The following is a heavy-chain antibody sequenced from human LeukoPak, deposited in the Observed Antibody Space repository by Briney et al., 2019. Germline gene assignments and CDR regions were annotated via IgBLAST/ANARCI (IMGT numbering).Heavy chain of an antibody. J-gene: IGHJ4*02. Sequence: ASVKVSCKASGYTFTGYYMHWVRQAPGQGLEWMGWINPNSGGTNYAQKFQGRVTMTRDTSISTAYMELSRLRSDDMAVYYCARSYDSSGYSDYWGQGTLVTVSS. CDR1: GYTFTGYY. CDR2: INPNSGGT. D-gene: IGHD3-22*01. V-gene: IGHV1-2*02. CDR3: ARSYDSSGYSDY.